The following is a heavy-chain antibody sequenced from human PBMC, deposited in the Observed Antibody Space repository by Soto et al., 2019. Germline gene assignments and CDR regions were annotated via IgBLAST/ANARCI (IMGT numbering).Heavy chain of an antibody. CDR2: IIPILGTA. CDR3: ARGRVVTAIPYYYYTMEV. J-gene: IGHJ6*02. Sequence: QVQLVQSGAEVKKPGSSVKVSCKASGDTFSNYAISWVRQAPGQGLEWMGGIIPILGTANSAQKFQGRVTITADESTSTAYMELRSLRSEDTAVFYCARGRVVTAIPYYYYTMEVWGQGTTVTVSS. V-gene: IGHV1-69*01. CDR1: GDTFSNYA. D-gene: IGHD2-21*02.